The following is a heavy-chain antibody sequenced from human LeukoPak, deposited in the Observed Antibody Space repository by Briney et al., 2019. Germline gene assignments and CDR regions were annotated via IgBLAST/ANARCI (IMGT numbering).Heavy chain of an antibody. D-gene: IGHD3-22*01. J-gene: IGHJ4*02. CDR1: GFTFSSYA. CDR3: AKDTLSWGIVVVNSIDY. CDR2: ISGSGGST. V-gene: IGHV3-23*01. Sequence: GGSLRLSCAASGFTFSSYAMSWVRQAPGKGLEWVSAISGSGGSTYYADSVKGRFTISRDNSKNTLYLQMNSLRAEDTAVYYCAKDTLSWGIVVVNSIDYWGQGTLVTVSS.